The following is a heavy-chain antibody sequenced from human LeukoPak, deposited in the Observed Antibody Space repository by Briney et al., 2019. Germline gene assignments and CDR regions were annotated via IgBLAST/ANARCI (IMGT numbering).Heavy chain of an antibody. CDR2: ISSNSRYI. CDR1: GFTFSSYS. V-gene: IGHV3-21*01. J-gene: IGHJ4*02. Sequence: GGSLRLSCAASGFTFSSYSMNWVRQAPGKGLEWVSSISSNSRYINYADSVRGRFTISRDNAKNSLYLQVHSLRAEDTAVYYCARDYYWGQGTLVTVSS. CDR3: ARDYY.